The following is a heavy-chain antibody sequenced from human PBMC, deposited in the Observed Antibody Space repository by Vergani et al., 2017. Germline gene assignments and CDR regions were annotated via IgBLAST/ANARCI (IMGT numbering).Heavy chain of an antibody. CDR3: GRVADFYGLGSRLLDL. J-gene: IGHJ5*02. CDR2: MYHSGST. V-gene: IGHV4-59*01. Sequence: QVRLQESGPGLGKPSETLSLTCSVSGGSMSGYYWSWIRQPPGKELEWIGYMYHSGSTNYNPSLETRVTISGDTSKNQFSLSLNSVTAADTAVYYCGRVADFYGLGSRLLDLWGQGILVTVSS. D-gene: IGHD3-10*01. CDR1: GGSMSGYY.